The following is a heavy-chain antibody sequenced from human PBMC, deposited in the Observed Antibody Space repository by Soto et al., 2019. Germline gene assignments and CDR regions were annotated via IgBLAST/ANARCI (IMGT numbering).Heavy chain of an antibody. D-gene: IGHD3-10*01. Sequence: QVQLQESGPGLVKPSETLSLSCTVSGGSISSYYWSWFRQSPGKRMEWIGYVHHSWASSYNPSLQSGAPISLDTSKSQFSVKGTSVTATDTAVYYCARQGFGPLHGLVDVWGQGTTVTVSS. CDR3: ARQGFGPLHGLVDV. J-gene: IGHJ6*02. V-gene: IGHV4-59*08. CDR1: GGSISSYY. CDR2: VHHSWAS.